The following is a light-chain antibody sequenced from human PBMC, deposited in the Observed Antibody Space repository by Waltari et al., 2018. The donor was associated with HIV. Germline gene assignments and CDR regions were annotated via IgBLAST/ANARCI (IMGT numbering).Light chain of an antibody. J-gene: IGLJ3*02. CDR2: DVT. Sequence: QSALTQPRSVSGSPGQSVTISCTGTSSDVGGYNYVSWYQQNPGKALKFIIYDVTKRPSGVPDRFSGSKSGNTASLTISGLQAEDEADYYCCSYAGNYPVLFGGGTKLTVL. V-gene: IGLV2-11*01. CDR1: SSDVGGYNY. CDR3: CSYAGNYPVL.